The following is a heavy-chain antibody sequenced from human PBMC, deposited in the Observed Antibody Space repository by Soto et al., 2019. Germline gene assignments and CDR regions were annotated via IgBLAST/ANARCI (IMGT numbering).Heavy chain of an antibody. CDR3: TRGSGDF. D-gene: IGHD6-25*01. CDR1: GGSISTYY. V-gene: IGHV4-59*01. Sequence: PSETLSLTCTVSGGSISTYYWSWIRQPPGKGLEWIGYIYYSGSDSGSTNYIPSLKSRVTISVDMSKNQFSLKLTSVTAADTAVYFCTRGSGDFWGQGTLVTVSS. CDR2: IYYSGSDSGST. J-gene: IGHJ4*02.